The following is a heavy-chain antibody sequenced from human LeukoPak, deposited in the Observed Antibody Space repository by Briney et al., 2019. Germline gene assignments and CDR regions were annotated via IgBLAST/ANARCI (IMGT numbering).Heavy chain of an antibody. CDR1: GFTVSSNY. J-gene: IGHJ4*02. CDR3: AKGTPYYYDSSGYSQSSGY. Sequence: GGSLRLSCAASGFTVSSNYMSWVRQAPGKGLEWVSVIYSGDNTYYADSVKGRFTISRDNSKNTLYLQMNSLRAEDTAVYYCAKGTPYYYDSSGYSQSSGYWGQGTLVTVSS. CDR2: IYSGDNT. V-gene: IGHV3-53*05. D-gene: IGHD3-22*01.